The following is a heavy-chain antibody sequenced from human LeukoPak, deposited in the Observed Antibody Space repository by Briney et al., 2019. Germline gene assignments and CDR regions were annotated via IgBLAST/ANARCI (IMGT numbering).Heavy chain of an antibody. CDR2: INPNSGGT. J-gene: IGHJ3*02. V-gene: IGHV1-2*02. CDR1: GYTFTGYY. CDR3: ARAAAGTGFDAFDI. D-gene: IGHD6-13*01. Sequence: GAPVKVSCKASGYTFTGYYMHWVRQAPGQGLEWMGWINPNSGGTNYAQKFQGRVTMTRDTSISTAYMELSRLRSDDTAVYYCARAAAGTGFDAFDIWGQGTMVTVSS.